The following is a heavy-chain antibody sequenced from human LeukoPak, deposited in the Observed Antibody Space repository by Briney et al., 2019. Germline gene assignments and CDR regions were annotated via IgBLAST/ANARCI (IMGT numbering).Heavy chain of an antibody. J-gene: IGHJ6*02. V-gene: IGHV1-18*01. CDR2: ISAYNGDT. CDR3: ARASLDYGDYDQAPTLYYGMDV. CDR1: GFTFTSHG. Sequence: GASVKVSCKASGFTFTSHGFTWVRQAPGQGLEWMGWISAYNGDTHSAERFQGRVTLTTDTSTSTAYMELRSLRSDDTAVYYCARASLDYGDYDQAPTLYYGMDVWGQGTTVTVSS. D-gene: IGHD4-17*01.